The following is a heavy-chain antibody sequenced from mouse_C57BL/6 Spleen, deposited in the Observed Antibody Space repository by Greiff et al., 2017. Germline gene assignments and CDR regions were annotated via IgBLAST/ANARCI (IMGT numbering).Heavy chain of an antibody. CDR1: GFTFSSYG. CDR2: ISSGGSYT. Sequence: EVKLMESGGDLVKPGGSLKLSCAASGFTFSSYGMSWVRQTPDKRLEWVATISSGGSYTYYPDSVKGRFTISRDNAKNTLYLQMSSLKSEDTAMYYCARHEDGNYPFAYWGQGTLVTVSA. V-gene: IGHV5-6*01. D-gene: IGHD2-1*01. J-gene: IGHJ3*01. CDR3: ARHEDGNYPFAY.